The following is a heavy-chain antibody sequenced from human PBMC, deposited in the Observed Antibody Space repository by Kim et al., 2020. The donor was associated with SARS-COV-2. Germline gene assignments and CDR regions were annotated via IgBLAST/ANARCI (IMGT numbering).Heavy chain of an antibody. CDR2: ISYDGTKE. CDR1: GFTFSSFG. D-gene: IGHD5-18*01. Sequence: GGSLRLSCAASGFTFSSFGMHWVRQTPGKGLEWVAVISYDGTKEYYAASVKGRFTISRDTSKKTLYLQMNSLRAEDTAVYYCAKDAEGGFSYVSPLFSYYNMDVWGQGTTVTVSS. J-gene: IGHJ6*02. CDR3: AKDAEGGFSYVSPLFSYYNMDV. V-gene: IGHV3-30*18.